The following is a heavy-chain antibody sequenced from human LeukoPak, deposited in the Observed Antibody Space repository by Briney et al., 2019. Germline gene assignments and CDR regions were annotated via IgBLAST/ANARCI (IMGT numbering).Heavy chain of an antibody. D-gene: IGHD3-22*01. CDR3: ARDRGYTRTNSGGYPVFDL. V-gene: IGHV3-48*04. J-gene: IGHJ4*02. Sequence: GGSLRLSCAASGFTFSMYAMSWVRQAPGKGLEWVSYIHLSGTPTHYAEPVKGRFSISRDNVKNSLYLQMDNLRAEDTAVYYCARDRGYTRTNSGGYPVFDLWGQGTLVTVSS. CDR2: IHLSGTPT. CDR1: GFTFSMYA.